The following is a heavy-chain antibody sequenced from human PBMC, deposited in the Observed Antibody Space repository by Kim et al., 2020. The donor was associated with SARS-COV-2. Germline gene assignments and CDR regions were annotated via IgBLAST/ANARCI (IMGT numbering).Heavy chain of an antibody. J-gene: IGHJ4*02. CDR2: ISSSSSTI. CDR3: ARDSYDSSGYYYVHY. CDR1: GFTFSSYS. V-gene: IGHV3-48*04. D-gene: IGHD3-22*01. Sequence: GGSLRLSCAASGFTFSSYSMNWVRQAPGKGLEWVSYISSSSSTIYYADSVKGRFTISRDNAKNSLYLQMNSLRAEDTAVYYCARDSYDSSGYYYVHYSGQGALVTVSS.